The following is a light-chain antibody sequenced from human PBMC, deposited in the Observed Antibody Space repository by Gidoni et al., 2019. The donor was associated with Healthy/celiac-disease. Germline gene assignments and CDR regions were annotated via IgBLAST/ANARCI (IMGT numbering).Light chain of an antibody. V-gene: IGKV1-5*01. CDR3: QQYNSYSWT. Sequence: DIQMTQSPSTLSASVGDRVTITCRASQSISSWLAWYQQKPGKAPKLLIYDASSLESGVPSRFSGSGSGTEVTLTISNLQPDDFATYYCQQYNSYSWTFGQGTKVEIK. J-gene: IGKJ1*01. CDR1: QSISSW. CDR2: DAS.